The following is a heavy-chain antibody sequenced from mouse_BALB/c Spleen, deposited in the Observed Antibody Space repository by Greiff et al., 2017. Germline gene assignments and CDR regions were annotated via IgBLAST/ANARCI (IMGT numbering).Heavy chain of an antibody. CDR3: ARDDYDGDY. CDR1: GFTFSSYA. CDR2: ISSGGST. Sequence: VESGGGLVKPGGSLKLSCAASGFTFSSYAMSWVRQTPEKRLEWVASISSGGSTYYPDSVKGRFTISRDNARNILYLQMSSLRSEDTAMYYCARDDYDGDYWGQGTTLTVSS. J-gene: IGHJ2*01. D-gene: IGHD2-4*01. V-gene: IGHV5-6-5*01.